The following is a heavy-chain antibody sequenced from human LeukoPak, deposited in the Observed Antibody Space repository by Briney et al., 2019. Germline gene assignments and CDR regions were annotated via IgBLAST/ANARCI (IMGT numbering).Heavy chain of an antibody. CDR2: IYYSGST. Sequence: WETLFLTCSIPGDSISSYYWSWIRQPPGKGLEWIGYIYYSGSTNYNPSLKSRVTISVDTSKNQFSLKLSSVTAADTAVYDCARVPATDTDYWGQGTLVTVSS. J-gene: IGHJ4*02. V-gene: IGHV4-59*01. D-gene: IGHD2-2*01. CDR1: GDSISSYY. CDR3: ARVPATDTDY.